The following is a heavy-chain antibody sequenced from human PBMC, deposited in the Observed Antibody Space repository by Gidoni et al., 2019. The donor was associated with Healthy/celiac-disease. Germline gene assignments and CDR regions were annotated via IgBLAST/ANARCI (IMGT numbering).Heavy chain of an antibody. CDR1: GYTFTGHY. V-gene: IGHV1-2*06. Sequence: QVQLVQSGAEVKKPGASVTVSCKASGYTFTGHYMHWVRQAHGQGLEWMGRINPNSGGTNYAQKFQGRVTMTRDTSISTAYMELSRLRSDDTAVYYCARSIVSSSSRKIYYFDYWGQGTLVTVSS. CDR3: ARSIVSSSSRKIYYFDY. CDR2: INPNSGGT. J-gene: IGHJ4*02. D-gene: IGHD6-6*01.